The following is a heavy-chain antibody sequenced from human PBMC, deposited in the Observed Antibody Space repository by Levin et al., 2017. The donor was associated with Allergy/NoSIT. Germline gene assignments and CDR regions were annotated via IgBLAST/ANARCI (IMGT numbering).Heavy chain of an antibody. J-gene: IGHJ4*02. V-gene: IGHV3-30-3*01. Sequence: GESLKISCAASGFTFSSYAMHWVRQAPGKGLEWVAVISYDGSNKYYADSVKGRFTISRDNSKNTLYLQMNSLRAEDTAVYYCARAGGIAAAGDFDYWGEGTLVTVSA. D-gene: IGHD6-13*01. CDR3: ARAGGIAAAGDFDY. CDR1: GFTFSSYA. CDR2: ISYDGSNK.